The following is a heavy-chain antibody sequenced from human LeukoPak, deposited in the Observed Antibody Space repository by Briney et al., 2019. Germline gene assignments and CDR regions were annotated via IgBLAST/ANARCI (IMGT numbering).Heavy chain of an antibody. CDR1: GFTFSSYS. V-gene: IGHV3-21*01. CDR2: ISSSSSYI. D-gene: IGHD5-24*01. Sequence: YPGGSLRLSCAASGFTFSSYSMNWVRQAPGKGLEWVSSISSSSSYIYYADSVKGRFTISRDNAKNSLYPQMNSLRAEDTAVYYCAREAPGMATTLGDAFDIWGQGTMVTVSS. J-gene: IGHJ3*02. CDR3: AREAPGMATTLGDAFDI.